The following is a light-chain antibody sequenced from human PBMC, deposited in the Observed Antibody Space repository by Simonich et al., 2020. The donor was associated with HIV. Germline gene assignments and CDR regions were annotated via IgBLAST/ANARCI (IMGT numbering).Light chain of an antibody. CDR2: WAS. J-gene: IGKJ3*01. V-gene: IGKV4-1*01. CDR1: QSVLYSSNNTNY. Sequence: DIVMTQSPDSLAVSLGERATINCKSSQSVLYSSNNTNYLAWYQQKPGQPPKLLIYWASTRESVVPDRFSGSGSGTDFTLTISSLQAEDVAVYYCQQYYSTPFTFGPGTKVDIK. CDR3: QQYYSTPFT.